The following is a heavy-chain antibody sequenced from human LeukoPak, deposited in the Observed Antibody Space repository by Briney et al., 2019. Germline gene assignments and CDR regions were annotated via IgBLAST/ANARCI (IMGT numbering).Heavy chain of an antibody. Sequence: TSETLSLTCTVSGGSTSSYYWTWIRQSAGKGLEWIGRINTSGSTNYNPSLRSRVTMSVNTSKNQFSLNLTSVTAADTAVYSCAREGGDPRWLDPWGQGTLVTVSS. J-gene: IGHJ5*02. V-gene: IGHV4-4*07. D-gene: IGHD6-25*01. CDR1: GGSTSSYY. CDR2: INTSGST. CDR3: AREGGDPRWLDP.